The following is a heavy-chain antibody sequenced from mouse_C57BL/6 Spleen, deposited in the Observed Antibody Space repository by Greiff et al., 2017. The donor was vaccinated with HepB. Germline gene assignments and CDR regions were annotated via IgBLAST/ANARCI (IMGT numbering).Heavy chain of an antibody. CDR3: ARLAVAKDY. CDR1: GYTFTSYW. Sequence: QVQLQQPGAELVMPGASVKLSCKASGYTFTSYWLHWVKQRPGQGLEWIGEIDPSDSYTNYNQTFKDKSSLTVDKSSSTAYMQLSILPYDDSAVYYCARLAVAKDYWGQGTTLTVSS. V-gene: IGHV1-69*01. D-gene: IGHD1-3*01. CDR2: IDPSDSYT. J-gene: IGHJ2*01.